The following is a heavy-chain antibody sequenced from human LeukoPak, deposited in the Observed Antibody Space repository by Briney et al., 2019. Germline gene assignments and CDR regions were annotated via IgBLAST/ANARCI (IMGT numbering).Heavy chain of an antibody. J-gene: IGHJ5*02. V-gene: IGHV3-23*01. CDR2: ISGSGGST. D-gene: IGHD3-22*01. CDR1: GCTFSSYA. CDR3: AKDAHITMIVVVRFWFDP. Sequence: GGSLRLSCAASGCTFSSYAMSWVRQAPGKGLEWVSAISGSGGSTYYADSVKGRFTISRDNSKNTLYLQMNSLRAEDPAVYYCAKDAHITMIVVVRFWFDPWGQGTLVTVSS.